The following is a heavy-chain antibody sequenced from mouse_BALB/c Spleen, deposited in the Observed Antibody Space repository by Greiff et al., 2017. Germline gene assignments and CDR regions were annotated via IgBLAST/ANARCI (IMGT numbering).Heavy chain of an antibody. CDR2: INPGSGGT. CDR1: GYAFTNYL. V-gene: IGHV1-54*01. J-gene: IGHJ4*01. D-gene: IGHD2-1*01. CDR3: ARWHGNYGAMDY. Sequence: QVHVKQSGAELVRPGTSVKVSCKASGYAFTNYLIEWVKQRPGQGLEWIGVINPGSGGTNYNEKFKGKATLTADKSSSTAYMQLSSLTSDDSAVYFCARWHGNYGAMDYWGQGTSVTVSS.